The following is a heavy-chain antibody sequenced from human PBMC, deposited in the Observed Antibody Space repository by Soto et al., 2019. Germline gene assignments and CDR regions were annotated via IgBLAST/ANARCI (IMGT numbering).Heavy chain of an antibody. V-gene: IGHV4-59*01. D-gene: IGHD3-10*01. CDR1: GGSISSYY. CDR3: ARVRYYGSGRRGGPAKEYYYYGMDV. J-gene: IGHJ6*02. Sequence: PSETLSLTCTVSGGSISSYYWSWIRQPPGKGLEWIGYIYYSGSTNYNPSLKSRVTISVDTSKNQFSPKLSSVTAADTAVYYCARVRYYGSGRRGGPAKEYYYYGMDVWGQGTTVTVSS. CDR2: IYYSGST.